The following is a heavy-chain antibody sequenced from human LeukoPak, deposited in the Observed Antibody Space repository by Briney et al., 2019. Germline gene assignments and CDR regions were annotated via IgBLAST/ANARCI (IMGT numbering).Heavy chain of an antibody. V-gene: IGHV3-20*04. CDR2: INWNGGST. Sequence: GGSLRLSCAASGITFDDYGMSWVRQAPGKGLEWVSGINWNGGSTGYADSVKGRFTISRDNAKNSLYLQMNSLRAEDTALYYCARDYYDSSEGMDVWGKGTTVTVSS. CDR1: GITFDDYG. CDR3: ARDYYDSSEGMDV. J-gene: IGHJ6*04. D-gene: IGHD3-22*01.